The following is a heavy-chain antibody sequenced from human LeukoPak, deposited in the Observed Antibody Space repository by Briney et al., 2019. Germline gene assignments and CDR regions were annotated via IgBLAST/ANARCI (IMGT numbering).Heavy chain of an antibody. J-gene: IGHJ6*03. CDR3: VRAQQSYYYHYYMDV. CDR1: GFTFSSYS. V-gene: IGHV3-30-3*01. Sequence: GGSLRLSCAASGFTFSSYSMHWVRQAPGKGLEWVALISYDGSNQYYADSVKGRFTISRDNSKNTLYLQMNSLRAEDTAVYYCVRAQQSYYYHYYMDVWGKGTTVTVSS. D-gene: IGHD1/OR15-1a*01. CDR2: ISYDGSNQ.